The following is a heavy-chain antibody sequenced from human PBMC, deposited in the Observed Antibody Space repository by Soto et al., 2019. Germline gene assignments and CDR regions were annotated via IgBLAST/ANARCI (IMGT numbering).Heavy chain of an antibody. CDR1: GGSFSGYY. CDR3: VRNSYYSLEY. V-gene: IGHV4-34*03. D-gene: IGHD3-10*01. J-gene: IGHJ4*02. Sequence: SETLSLTCAVYGGSFSGYYSSWIRQPPGKGLEWIGEINHSGSTNYNPSLKSRVTISVDTSKNQFSLKLSSVTAADTAVYYCVRNSYYSLEYWGQGTLVTVSS. CDR2: INHSGST.